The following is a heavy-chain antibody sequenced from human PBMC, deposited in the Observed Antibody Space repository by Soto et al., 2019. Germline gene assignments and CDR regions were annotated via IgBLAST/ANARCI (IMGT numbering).Heavy chain of an antibody. CDR3: ASIYCSSTSCYSPYYYYYGMDV. CDR1: GGSISSSSYY. J-gene: IGHJ6*02. D-gene: IGHD2-2*01. Sequence: SETLSLTCTVSGGSISSSSYYWGWIRQPPGKGLEWIGSIYYSGSTYYNPSLKSRVTISVDTSKNQFSLKLSSVTAADTAVYYCASIYCSSTSCYSPYYYYYGMDVWGQGTTVTSP. V-gene: IGHV4-39*01. CDR2: IYYSGST.